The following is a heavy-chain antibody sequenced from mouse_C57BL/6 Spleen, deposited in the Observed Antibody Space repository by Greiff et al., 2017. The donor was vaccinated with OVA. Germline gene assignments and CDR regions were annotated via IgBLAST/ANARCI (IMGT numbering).Heavy chain of an antibody. V-gene: IGHV3-6*01. Sequence: ESGPGLVKPSQSLSLTCSVTGYSITSGYYWNWIRQLPGNKLEWMGYISYDGSNNYNPSLKNRISITRDTSKNQFFLKLNSVTTEDTATYYCASSSYDAMDYWGQGTSVTVSS. CDR1: GYSITSGYY. J-gene: IGHJ4*01. CDR2: ISYDGSN. D-gene: IGHD1-1*01. CDR3: ASSSYDAMDY.